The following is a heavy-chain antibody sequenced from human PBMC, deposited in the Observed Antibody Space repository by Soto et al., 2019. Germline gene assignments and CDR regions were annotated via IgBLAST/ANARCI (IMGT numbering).Heavy chain of an antibody. CDR1: GYTFTDYF. V-gene: IGHV1-2*02. D-gene: IGHD3-16*01. Sequence: ASVKVSCKASGYTFTDYFMHWVRQAPGQGLEWMGWINGNSGGTSYAQKFQGRVAMTRDTSISTAYMELSSLTFDDTAVYYCARDPADSMIGIDYWGQGTLVTGS. CDR2: INGNSGGT. CDR3: ARDPADSMIGIDY. J-gene: IGHJ4*02.